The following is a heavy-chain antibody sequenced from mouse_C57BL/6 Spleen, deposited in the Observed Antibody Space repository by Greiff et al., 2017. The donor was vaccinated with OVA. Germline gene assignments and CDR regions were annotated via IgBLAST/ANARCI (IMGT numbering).Heavy chain of an antibody. CDR3: ARSYYCGSSPRMYFEC. Sequence: EVQLQQSGPELVKPGASVKMSCKASGYTFTDYNMHWVKQSHGKSLEWIGYINPNNGGTSYNQKFKGKATLTVNKSSSTAYMELRSLTSEDSAVYYCARSYYCGSSPRMYFECWGKGATLTVSS. J-gene: IGHJ2*01. V-gene: IGHV1-22*01. D-gene: IGHD1-1*01. CDR2: INPNNGGT. CDR1: GYTFTDYN.